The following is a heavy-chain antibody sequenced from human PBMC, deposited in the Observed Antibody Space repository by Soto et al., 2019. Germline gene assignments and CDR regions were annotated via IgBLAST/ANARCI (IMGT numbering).Heavy chain of an antibody. D-gene: IGHD1-26*01. V-gene: IGHV3-23*01. CDR2: ISSGGGSP. J-gene: IGHJ4*02. CDR3: AKGDGRIVPRHFDY. CDR1: GFTFSDYA. Sequence: GGSLRLSCAASGFTFSDYAMSWVRQAPGKGLEWVSSISSGGGSPYYADSVKGRFTISRNNSKNTLFLQMNSLRAEDTAVYYCAKGDGRIVPRHFDYWGQGTLVTVSS.